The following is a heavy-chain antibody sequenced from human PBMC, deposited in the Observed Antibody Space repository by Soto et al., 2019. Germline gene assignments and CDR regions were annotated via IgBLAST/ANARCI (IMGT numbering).Heavy chain of an antibody. D-gene: IGHD6-19*01. V-gene: IGHV3-30*18. CDR1: GFTFSSYG. J-gene: IGHJ4*02. Sequence: GGSLRLSCAASGFTFSSYGMHWVRQAPGKGLEWVAVISYDGSNKYYADSVKGRFTISRDNSKNTLYLQMNSLRAEDTAVYYCAKDCISGWYGGLFCFDYWGQGTLVTVSS. CDR3: AKDCISGWYGGLFCFDY. CDR2: ISYDGSNK.